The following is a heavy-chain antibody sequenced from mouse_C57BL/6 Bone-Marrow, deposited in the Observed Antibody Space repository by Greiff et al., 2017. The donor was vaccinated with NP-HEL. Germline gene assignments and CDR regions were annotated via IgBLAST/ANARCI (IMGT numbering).Heavy chain of an antibody. Sequence: VQLQQSGAELARPGASVKLSCKASGYTFTSYGISWVKQRTGQGLEWIGEIYPRSGNTYYNEKFKGKATLTADKSSRPAYMELRSLTSEDSAVYFCARRGNWPAWFAYRGQGTLVTVSA. CDR2: IYPRSGNT. CDR1: GYTFTSYG. CDR3: ARRGNWPAWFAY. D-gene: IGHD4-1*01. V-gene: IGHV1-81*01. J-gene: IGHJ3*01.